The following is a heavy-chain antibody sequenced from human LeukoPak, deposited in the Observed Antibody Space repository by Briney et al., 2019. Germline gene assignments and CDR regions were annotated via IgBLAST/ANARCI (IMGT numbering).Heavy chain of an antibody. CDR1: GYTFTSYA. D-gene: IGHD5-18*01. J-gene: IGHJ5*02. CDR2: INAGNGNT. V-gene: IGHV1-3*01. CDR3: ARAGPGYSYGYVYWFDP. Sequence: GASVKVSCKASGYTFTSYAMHWARQAPGQRLEWMGWINAGNGNTKYSQKFQGRVTITRDTSASTAYMELSSLRSEDTAVYYCARAGPGYSYGYVYWFDPWGQGTLVTVSS.